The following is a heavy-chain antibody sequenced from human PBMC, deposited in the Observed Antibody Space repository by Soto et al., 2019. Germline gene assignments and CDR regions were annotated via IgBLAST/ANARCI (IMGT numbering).Heavy chain of an antibody. D-gene: IGHD5-18*01. V-gene: IGHV1-69*12. Sequence: QVQLVQSGAEVKKPGSSVKVSCKASGGTFSSYAISWVRQAPGQGLEWMGGIIPIFGTANYAQKFQGRVTITADESTSTAYTELSSLRSEDTAVYYCGYSYAVAGSVLTDYWGQGTLVTVSS. J-gene: IGHJ4*02. CDR1: GGTFSSYA. CDR3: GYSYAVAGSVLTDY. CDR2: IIPIFGTA.